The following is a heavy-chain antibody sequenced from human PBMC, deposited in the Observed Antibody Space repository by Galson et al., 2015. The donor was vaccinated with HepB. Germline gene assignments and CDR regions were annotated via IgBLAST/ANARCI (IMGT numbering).Heavy chain of an antibody. Sequence: SLRLSCAASGFTFSSYEMNWVRQAPGKGLEWVSYISSSGSTIYYADSVKGRFTMSRDNAKKSVYLQMNSLRAEDTAVYYCASSYGNPTPGCWGQGTLVTVSS. CDR2: ISSSGSTI. V-gene: IGHV3-48*03. CDR1: GFTFSSYE. CDR3: ASSYGNPTPGC. D-gene: IGHD4-23*01. J-gene: IGHJ4*02.